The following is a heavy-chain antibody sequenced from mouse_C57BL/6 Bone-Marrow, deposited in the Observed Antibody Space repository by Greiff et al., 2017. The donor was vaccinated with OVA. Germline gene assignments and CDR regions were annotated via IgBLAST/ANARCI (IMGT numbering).Heavy chain of an antibody. J-gene: IGHJ4*01. D-gene: IGHD2-2*01. CDR3: AKVIYYGYPYAMDY. CDR2: IWRGGST. CDR1: GFSLTSYG. V-gene: IGHV2-5*01. Sequence: VKLVESGPGLVQPSQSLSITCTVSGFSLTSYGVHWVRQSPGKGLEWLGVIWRGGSTDYNAAFMSRLSITKGNSKSQVFCTMNSLQAGDTAIYYSAKVIYYGYPYAMDYGGQGTSVTVSS.